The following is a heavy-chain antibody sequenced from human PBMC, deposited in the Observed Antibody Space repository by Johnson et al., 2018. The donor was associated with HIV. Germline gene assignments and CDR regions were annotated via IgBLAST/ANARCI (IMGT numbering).Heavy chain of an antibody. CDR1: GFTVSSNY. V-gene: IGHV3-66*01. CDR2: IYSGGST. J-gene: IGHJ3*02. CDR3: AREGALEVRPGAFDI. D-gene: IGHD3-3*01. Sequence: MQLVESGGGLVQPGGSLRLSCAASGFTVSSNYMSWVRQAPGKGLEWVSVIYSGGSTYYADSVKGRFTISRDNSKNTLYLQMNSLRAEDTAVYYCAREGALEVRPGAFDIWGQGTMVTVSS.